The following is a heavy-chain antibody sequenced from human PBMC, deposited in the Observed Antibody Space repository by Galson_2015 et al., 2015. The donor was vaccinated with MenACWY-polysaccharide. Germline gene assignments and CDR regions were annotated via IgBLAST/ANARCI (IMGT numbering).Heavy chain of an antibody. D-gene: IGHD3-3*01. CDR3: AKGRVSDWYDS. CDR1: GFTFRSYA. Sequence: SLRLSCAASGFTFRSYAMSWVRQAPGKGLVWVSVISDSGVTTYYADSVKGRFTVSRDNSKNTLYLQMNSLRGEDTAVYYCAKGRVSDWYDSWGQGTLVTVSS. CDR2: ISDSGVTT. V-gene: IGHV3-23*01. J-gene: IGHJ5*01.